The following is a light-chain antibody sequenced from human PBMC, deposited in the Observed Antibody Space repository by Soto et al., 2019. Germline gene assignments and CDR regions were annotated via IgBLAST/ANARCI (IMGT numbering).Light chain of an antibody. Sequence: QSVLTQPLSVSASPGQRVTISCSGGSSNIGSNTVAWYQHLPGTAPPRLIFTAGQRPSGVPGPFSGSKSGTSASLAISGLQSEDEGDYYWSAWDNSLNGYVFGPGTKLTVL. CDR1: SSNIGSNT. V-gene: IGLV1-44*01. CDR3: SAWDNSLNGYV. J-gene: IGLJ1*01. CDR2: TAG.